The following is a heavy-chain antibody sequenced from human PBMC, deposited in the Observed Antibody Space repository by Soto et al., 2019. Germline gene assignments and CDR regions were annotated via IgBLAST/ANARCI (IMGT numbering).Heavy chain of an antibody. CDR1: GGSISSGGYY. D-gene: IGHD6-6*01. CDR3: ARDGDNGSSNYFDY. J-gene: IGHJ4*02. CDR2: IYYSGST. V-gene: IGHV4-31*03. Sequence: QVQLQESGPGLVKPSQTLSLTCTVSGGSISSGGYYWSWIRQHPGKGLEWIGYIYYSGSTYYNPSLKRRVTISVDTSKNQFSLKLSSVTAADTAVYYCARDGDNGSSNYFDYWGQGTLVTVSS.